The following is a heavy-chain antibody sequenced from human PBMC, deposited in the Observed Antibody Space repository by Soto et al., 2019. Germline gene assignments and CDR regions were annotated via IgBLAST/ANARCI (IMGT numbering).Heavy chain of an antibody. J-gene: IGHJ1*01. CDR1: GFTFSSYA. V-gene: IGHV3-23*01. D-gene: IGHD2-15*01. CDR2: ISGSGGST. Sequence: GGSLRLSCAASGFTFSSYAMSWVRQAPGKGLEWVSAISGSGGSTYYADSVKGRFTISRDNSKNTLYLQMNSLRAEDTAVYYCAKASLVFLLYCSGDSYYYCYWGQGTLVTVS. CDR3: AKASLVFLLYCSGDSYYYCY.